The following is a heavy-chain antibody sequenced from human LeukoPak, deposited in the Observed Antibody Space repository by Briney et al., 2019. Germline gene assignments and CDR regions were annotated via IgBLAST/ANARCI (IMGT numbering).Heavy chain of an antibody. V-gene: IGHV3-30*18. CDR2: ISLDGSSK. Sequence: PGRSLRLSCAASGFSFSNYGMHWVRQAPGKGLEWVALISLDGSSKYYADSVKGRFTISRDNSKNTLYLQMNSLRDEDTAVYHCAKQGSCSGGSCYAHRFDSWGRGTLVIVSS. CDR1: GFSFSNYG. J-gene: IGHJ4*02. D-gene: IGHD2-15*01. CDR3: AKQGSCSGGSCYAHRFDS.